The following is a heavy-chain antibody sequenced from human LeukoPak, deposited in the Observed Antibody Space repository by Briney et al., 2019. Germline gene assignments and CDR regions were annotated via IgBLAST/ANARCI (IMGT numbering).Heavy chain of an antibody. CDR1: GFTFSSYA. Sequence: PGRSLRLSCAASGFTFSSYAMHWVRQAPGKGLEWAAVISYDGSNKYYADSVKGRFTISRDNSKNTLYLQMNSLRAEDTAVYYCAREVAWIQLLYGMDVWGQGTTVTVSS. CDR2: ISYDGSNK. V-gene: IGHV3-30-3*01. CDR3: AREVAWIQLLYGMDV. D-gene: IGHD5-18*01. J-gene: IGHJ6*02.